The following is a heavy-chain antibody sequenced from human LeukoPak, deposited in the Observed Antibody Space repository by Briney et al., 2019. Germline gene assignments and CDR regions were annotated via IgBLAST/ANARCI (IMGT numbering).Heavy chain of an antibody. D-gene: IGHD4-17*01. CDR1: GFTFDDYA. CDR2: ISWNSGSI. CDR3: AKAYYGDYGYYGMDV. V-gene: IGHV3-9*01. Sequence: GGSLRLSCAASGFTFDDYAMHWVRQAPGKGLEWVSGISWNSGSIGYADSVKGRFTISRDNAKNSLYLQMNSLRAEDTAVYYCAKAYYGDYGYYGMDVWGQGTTVTVSS. J-gene: IGHJ6*02.